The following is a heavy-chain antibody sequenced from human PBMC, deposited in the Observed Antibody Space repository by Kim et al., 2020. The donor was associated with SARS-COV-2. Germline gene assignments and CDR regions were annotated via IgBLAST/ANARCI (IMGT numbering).Heavy chain of an antibody. J-gene: IGHJ4*02. CDR1: GFTFSNYW. V-gene: IGHV3-74*01. Sequence: GGSLRLSCAASGFTFSNYWMHWVRQAPGKGLVWVSHINSDGSSATYADSVKGRFTISRDNAKNTLYLQMNSLRAEDTAVYYCAKEESYYDSSTFSTVFAGTSNDYWGQGAQVTVSS. D-gene: IGHD3-22*01. CDR3: AKEESYYDSSTFSTVFAGTSNDY. CDR2: INSDGSSA.